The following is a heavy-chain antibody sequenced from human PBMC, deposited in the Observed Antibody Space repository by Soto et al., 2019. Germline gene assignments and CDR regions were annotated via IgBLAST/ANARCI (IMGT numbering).Heavy chain of an antibody. D-gene: IGHD3-3*01. Sequence: QLQLQESGPGLVKPSETLSLTRTVSGGSISSRSHYWGWIRQSPGKHLEWIGSSYYRGSTHYHPPLAARVTISVDTSQNRVFLKVFSVTAADTAVYYCATADGFGVVTPFFEYWGQGILVTVSS. CDR2: SYYRGST. J-gene: IGHJ4*02. V-gene: IGHV4-39*01. CDR1: GGSISSRSHY. CDR3: ATADGFGVVTPFFEY.